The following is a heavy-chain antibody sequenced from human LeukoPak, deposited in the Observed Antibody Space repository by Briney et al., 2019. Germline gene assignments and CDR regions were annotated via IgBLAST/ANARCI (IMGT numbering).Heavy chain of an antibody. CDR2: IRYDGSNK. V-gene: IGHV3-30*02. CDR1: GFTFSSYE. D-gene: IGHD6-13*01. J-gene: IGHJ4*02. CDR3: AKDPRRYSRTGGYFDY. Sequence: GGSLRLPCAASGFTFSSYEMNWVRQAPGKGLEWVAFIRYDGSNKYYADSVKGRFTISRDNSKNTLYLQMISLRTEDTAVYYCAKDPRRYSRTGGYFDYWGQGTLVTVSS.